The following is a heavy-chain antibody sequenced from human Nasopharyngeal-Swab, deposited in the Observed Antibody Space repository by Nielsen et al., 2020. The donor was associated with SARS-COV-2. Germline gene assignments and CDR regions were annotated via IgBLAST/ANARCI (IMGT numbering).Heavy chain of an antibody. D-gene: IGHD6-13*01. CDR3: ANRRGSSWHPYCFDF. J-gene: IGHJ4*02. CDR1: GFTFSSDD. Sequence: GESLKISCAASGFTFSSDDMSWVRQAPGRGLEWVSTISGSGGSTNYAASVKGRFTVSRDNSENTLYLQMNSLRAEDTAVYYCANRRGSSWHPYCFDFWGQGTLVTVSS. CDR2: ISGSGGST. V-gene: IGHV3-23*01.